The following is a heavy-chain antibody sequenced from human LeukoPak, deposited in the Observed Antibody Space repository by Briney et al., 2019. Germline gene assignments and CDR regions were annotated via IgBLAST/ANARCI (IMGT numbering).Heavy chain of an antibody. Sequence: SETLSLTCTISGGSISTYYWTWIRQPPGKGPEWIGYIYYAGNTIHNPSLNSRVTISVDTSKNQFSLKLTSLTAADTAVYYCARGASSSWTTTFDPWGQGTLVTVSS. CDR1: GGSISTYY. J-gene: IGHJ5*02. D-gene: IGHD6-13*01. V-gene: IGHV4-59*01. CDR3: ARGASSSWTTTFDP. CDR2: IYYAGNT.